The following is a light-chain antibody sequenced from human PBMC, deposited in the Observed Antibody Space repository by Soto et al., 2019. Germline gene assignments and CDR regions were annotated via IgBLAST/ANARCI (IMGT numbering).Light chain of an antibody. CDR3: QQRSNWPRT. CDR2: ELS. Sequence: IVLTQSPATLSLSPGKRATLSCRASQNISSYLICYQQKPGQAPMLLIDELSNGATSIPGMCSGSGSGTDFTLTISILEPEDFAVYYCQQRSNWPRTFGQGTKVDIK. CDR1: QNISSY. J-gene: IGKJ1*01. V-gene: IGKV3-11*01.